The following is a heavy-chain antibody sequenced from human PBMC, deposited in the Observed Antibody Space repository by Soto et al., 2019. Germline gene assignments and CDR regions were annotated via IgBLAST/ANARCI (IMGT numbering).Heavy chain of an antibody. CDR1: GYTFTSYG. CDR3: ARRATVVTPAAFDI. Sequence: ASVKVSCKASGYTFTSYGISWVRQAPGQGLEWMGWISAYNGNTNYAQKLQGRVTMTTDTSTSTAYMELRSLRSDDTAVYYCARRATVVTPAAFDIWGQGTMVTVSS. D-gene: IGHD4-17*01. CDR2: ISAYNGNT. J-gene: IGHJ3*02. V-gene: IGHV1-18*01.